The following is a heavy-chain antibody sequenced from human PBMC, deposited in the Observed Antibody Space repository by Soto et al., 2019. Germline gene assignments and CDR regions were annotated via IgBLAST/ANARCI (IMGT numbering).Heavy chain of an antibody. Sequence: LRLSCAASGFTFSSYSMNWVRQAPGKGLEWVSSISSSSSYIYYADSVKDRFTISRDNAKNSLYLQMNSLRAEDTAVYYCARDRAKGYCSSTSCYTGWVRYYYYGMDVWGQGTTVTVSS. V-gene: IGHV3-21*01. CDR2: ISSSSSYI. D-gene: IGHD2-2*02. CDR1: GFTFSSYS. J-gene: IGHJ6*02. CDR3: ARDRAKGYCSSTSCYTGWVRYYYYGMDV.